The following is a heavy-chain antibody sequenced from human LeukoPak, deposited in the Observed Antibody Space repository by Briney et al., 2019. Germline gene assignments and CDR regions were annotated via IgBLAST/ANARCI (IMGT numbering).Heavy chain of an antibody. CDR3: AAAYCGGDCYSDNHYYFMDL. J-gene: IGHJ6*04. CDR1: GSSVTSNY. CDR2: MYPAGST. D-gene: IGHD2-21*02. V-gene: IGHV3-53*01. Sequence: GGSLRLSCAASGSSVTSNYMSWVRQAPGKGLEWVSAMYPAGSTHHADSLKGRFTISRDNSKNTLNLQMNSLRVEDTAVYYCAAAYCGGDCYSDNHYYFMDLWGKGTTVTVSS.